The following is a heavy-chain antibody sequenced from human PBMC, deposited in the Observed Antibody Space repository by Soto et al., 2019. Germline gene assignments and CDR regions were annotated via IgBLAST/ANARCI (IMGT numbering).Heavy chain of an antibody. D-gene: IGHD5-12*01. CDR1: GGTFSSYA. CDR2: IIPIFGTA. CDR3: ASGREMATIYMVRGFDP. V-gene: IGHV1-69*12. J-gene: IGHJ5*02. Sequence: QVQLVQSGAEVKKPGSSVKVSCKASGGTFSSYAISWVRQAPGQGLEWMGGIIPIFGTANYAQKFQGRVTITADESTSRAYMELSSLRSEDTAVYYWASGREMATIYMVRGFDPWGQGTLVTVSS.